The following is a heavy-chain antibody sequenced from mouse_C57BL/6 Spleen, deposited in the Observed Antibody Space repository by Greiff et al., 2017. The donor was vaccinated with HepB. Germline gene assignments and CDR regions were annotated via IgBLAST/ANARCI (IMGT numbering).Heavy chain of an antibody. V-gene: IGHV1-54*01. J-gene: IGHJ2*01. CDR3: ARSLRSLDY. D-gene: IGHD1-1*01. CDR2: INPGSGGT. CDR1: GYAFTNYL. Sequence: VQLKQSGAELVRPGTSVKVSCKASGYAFTNYLIEWVKQRPGQGLEWIGVINPGSGGTNYNEKFKGKATLTADKSSSTAYMQLSSLTSEDSAVYFCARSLRSLDYWGQGTTLTVSS.